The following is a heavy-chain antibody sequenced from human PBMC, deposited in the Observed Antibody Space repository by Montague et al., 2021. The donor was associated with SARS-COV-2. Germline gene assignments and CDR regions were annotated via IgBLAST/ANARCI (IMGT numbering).Heavy chain of an antibody. V-gene: IGHV4-39*01. Sequence: SETLSLTCTVSGGSISSSSYYWGWIRQPTGKGLEWIGCIYYSGSTYYNPSLKSRVTISVDTSKNQFSLKLSSVTAADTAVYYCARQDDILTGYYYYGMDVWGQGTTVTVSS. J-gene: IGHJ6*02. CDR3: ARQDDILTGYYYYGMDV. CDR1: GGSISSSSYY. D-gene: IGHD3-9*01. CDR2: IYYSGST.